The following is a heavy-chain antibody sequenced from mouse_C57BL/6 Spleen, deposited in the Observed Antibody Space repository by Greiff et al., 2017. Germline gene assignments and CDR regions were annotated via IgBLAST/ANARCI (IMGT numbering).Heavy chain of an antibody. CDR2: INPNNGGT. J-gene: IGHJ2*01. CDR3: ARRFRGGLRYYFDY. CDR1: GYTFTDYY. V-gene: IGHV1-26*01. D-gene: IGHD1-1*01. Sequence: EVQLQQSGPELVKPGASVKISCKASGYTFTDYYMNWVKQSHGKSLEWIGDINPNNGGTSYNQKFKGKATLTVDKSSSTAYMELRSLTSEDSAVYYCARRFRGGLRYYFDYWGQGTTLTVSS.